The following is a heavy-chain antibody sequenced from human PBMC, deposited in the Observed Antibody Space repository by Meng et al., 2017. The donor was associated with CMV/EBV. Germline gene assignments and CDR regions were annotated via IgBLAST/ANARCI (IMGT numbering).Heavy chain of an antibody. CDR2: INPNSGGT. CDR3: AQTYYDFWSGPPYGMDV. V-gene: IGHV1-2*02. D-gene: IGHD3-3*01. Sequence: ASFQVSCKASGYTFTGYYMHWVRQAPGQGLEWMGWINPNSGGTNYAQKFQGRVTMTRDTSISTAYMELSRLRSDDTAVYYCAQTYYDFWSGPPYGMDVWGQGTTVTVSS. J-gene: IGHJ6*02. CDR1: GYTFTGYY.